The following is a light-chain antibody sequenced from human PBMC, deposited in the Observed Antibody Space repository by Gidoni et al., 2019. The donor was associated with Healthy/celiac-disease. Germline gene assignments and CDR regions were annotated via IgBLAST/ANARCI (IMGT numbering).Light chain of an antibody. CDR2: KAS. J-gene: IGKJ2*01. CDR1: QSISSW. V-gene: IGKV1-5*03. Sequence: DIQLTQSPSTLSASVGDRVTITCRASQSISSWLAWYQQKPGKAPKLLIYKASSLESGVPSRFSGSGSGTEFTLTISSLQPEDFATYYCQQYNSYPYTFGQXTKLEIK. CDR3: QQYNSYPYT.